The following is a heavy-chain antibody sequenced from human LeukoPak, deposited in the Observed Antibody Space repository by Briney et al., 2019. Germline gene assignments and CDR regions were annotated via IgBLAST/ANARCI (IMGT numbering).Heavy chain of an antibody. V-gene: IGHV4-39*01. CDR1: GGSISSSSYY. CDR3: ASPAEMNYDFWSGYHPLGY. D-gene: IGHD3-3*01. CDR2: IYYSGST. J-gene: IGHJ4*02. Sequence: PSETLSLTCTVSGGSISSSSYYWGWIRQPPGKGLEWIGSIYYSGSTYYNPSLKSRVTISVDTSKNQFSLKLSSVTAADTAVYYCASPAEMNYDFWSGYHPLGYWGQGTLVTVSS.